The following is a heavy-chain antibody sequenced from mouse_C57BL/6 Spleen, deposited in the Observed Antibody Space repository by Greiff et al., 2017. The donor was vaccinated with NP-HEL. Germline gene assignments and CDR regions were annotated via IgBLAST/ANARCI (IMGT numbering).Heavy chain of an antibody. CDR2: INYDGSST. D-gene: IGHD2-1*01. J-gene: IGHJ4*01. CDR3: ARGDYGNYEGYAMDY. Sequence: EVQGVESEGGLVQPGSSMKLSCTASGFTFSDYYMAWVRQVPEKGLEWVANINYDGSSTYYLDSLQSRFIISRDNAKNILYLQMSSLKSEDTATYYCARGDYGNYEGYAMDYWGQGTSVTVSS. V-gene: IGHV5-16*01. CDR1: GFTFSDYY.